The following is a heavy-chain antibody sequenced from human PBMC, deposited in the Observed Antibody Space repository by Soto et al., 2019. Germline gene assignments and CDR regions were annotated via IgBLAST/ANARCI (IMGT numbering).Heavy chain of an antibody. D-gene: IGHD3-3*01. CDR3: ARGPFGVVMYNWFDP. Sequence: ASVKVSCKASGYTFTSYAMHWVCQAPGQRLEWMGWINAGNGNTKYSQKFQGRVTITRDTSASTAYMELSSLRSEDTAVYYCARGPFGVVMYNWFDPWGQGTLVTVSS. CDR2: INAGNGNT. CDR1: GYTFTSYA. J-gene: IGHJ5*02. V-gene: IGHV1-3*01.